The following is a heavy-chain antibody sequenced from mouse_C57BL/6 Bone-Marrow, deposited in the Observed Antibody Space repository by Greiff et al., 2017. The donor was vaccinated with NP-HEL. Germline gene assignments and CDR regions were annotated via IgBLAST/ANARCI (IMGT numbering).Heavy chain of an antibody. CDR2: INPSSGYT. J-gene: IGHJ2*01. CDR1: GYTFTSYT. V-gene: IGHV1-4*01. D-gene: IGHD1-1*01. Sequence: QVQLQQSGAELARPGASVKMSCKASGYTFTSYTMHWVKQRPGQGLEWIGYINPSSGYTKYNQKFKDKATLTADKSSSTAYMQLGSLTSEDTAVYYCASHYYGSSFDYWGQGTTLTVAS. CDR3: ASHYYGSSFDY.